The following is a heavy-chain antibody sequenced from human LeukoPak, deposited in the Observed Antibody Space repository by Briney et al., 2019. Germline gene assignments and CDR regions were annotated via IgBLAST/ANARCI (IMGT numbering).Heavy chain of an antibody. CDR1: GYTFTGYY. V-gene: IGHV1-2*04. J-gene: IGHJ5*02. CDR3: AREVYCSGGSCYSNWFDP. Sequence: ASVKVSCKASGYTFTGYYMLWVRQAPGQGLEWMGWISPNSGGTNYAQKFQGWVTMTRDTFISTAYMELSRLRSDDTAVYYCAREVYCSGGSCYSNWFDPWGQGTLVTVSS. CDR2: ISPNSGGT. D-gene: IGHD2-15*01.